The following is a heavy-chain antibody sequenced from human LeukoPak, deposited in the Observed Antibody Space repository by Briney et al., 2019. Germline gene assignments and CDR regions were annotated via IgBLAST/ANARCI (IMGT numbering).Heavy chain of an antibody. D-gene: IGHD3-16*01. V-gene: IGHV3-13*01. CDR1: GFTFSSYD. J-gene: IGHJ6*02. Sequence: GGSLRLSCAASGFTFSSYDMHWVRQPTGKGLEWVSAIGTAGDTYYPDSVKGRFTISRENAKNSFYLQMNSLRAGDTAVYYCARSKVITFGGTNYGMDVWGQGTTVTVSS. CDR3: ARSKVITFGGTNYGMDV. CDR2: IGTAGDT.